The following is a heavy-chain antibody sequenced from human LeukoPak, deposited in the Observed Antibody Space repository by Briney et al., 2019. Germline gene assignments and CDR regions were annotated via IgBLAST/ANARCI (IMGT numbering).Heavy chain of an antibody. CDR2: ISSSSSYI. D-gene: IGHD4-17*01. Sequence: GGSLRLSCAASGFTFSSYRMNWVRQAPGKGLEWVSSISSSSSYIYDADSVKGRFTISRDNAKNSLYLQMISLRAEDMAVYYCARDLWGTTVTTDYFDSWGQGTLVTVSS. CDR1: GFTFSSYR. J-gene: IGHJ4*02. CDR3: ARDLWGTTVTTDYFDS. V-gene: IGHV3-21*01.